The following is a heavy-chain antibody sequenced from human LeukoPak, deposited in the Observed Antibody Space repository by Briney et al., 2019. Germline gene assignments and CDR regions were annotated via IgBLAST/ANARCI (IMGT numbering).Heavy chain of an antibody. D-gene: IGHD2-15*01. CDR1: GFTFSSYA. Sequence: GRSLRLSCAASGFTFSSYAMHWVRQAPGKGLEWVAVISYDGSNKYYADSVKGRFTISRDNSKNTLYLQMNSLTTEDTAVYYCAKDVSSLGYWGQGTLVTVSS. CDR3: AKDVSSLGY. J-gene: IGHJ4*02. V-gene: IGHV3-30*04. CDR2: ISYDGSNK.